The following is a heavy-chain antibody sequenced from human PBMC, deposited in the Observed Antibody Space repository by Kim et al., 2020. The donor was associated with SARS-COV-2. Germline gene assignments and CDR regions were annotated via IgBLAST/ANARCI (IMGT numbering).Heavy chain of an antibody. CDR1: GNAFTGYY. J-gene: IGHJ4*02. D-gene: IGHD3-10*01. CDR3: AATGGY. Sequence: ASVKVSCKASGNAFTGYYLYWVRQAPGQGLEWMGRINPDTGGTKYAQKFQGRVTMTRDTSTNTAYMELNSLRSDDTALYYCAATGGYWGQGTLVTVSS. V-gene: IGHV1-2*06. CDR2: INPDTGGT.